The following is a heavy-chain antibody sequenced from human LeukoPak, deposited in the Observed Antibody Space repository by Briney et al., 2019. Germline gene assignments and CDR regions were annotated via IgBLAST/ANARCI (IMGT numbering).Heavy chain of an antibody. CDR2: ISSSGGST. V-gene: IGHV3-23*01. CDR1: GFTFNTYA. J-gene: IGHJ4*02. CDR3: TTVLDTAMVTALDY. Sequence: GGSLRLSCAASGFTFNTYAMSWVRQAPGKGLEWVSAISSSGGSTFHADSVKGRFTISRDNSKNTLYLQMNSLKTEDTAVYYCTTVLDTAMVTALDYWGQGTLVTVSS. D-gene: IGHD5-18*01.